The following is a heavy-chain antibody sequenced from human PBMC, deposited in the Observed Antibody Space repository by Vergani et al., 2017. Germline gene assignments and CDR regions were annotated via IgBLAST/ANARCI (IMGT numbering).Heavy chain of an antibody. Sequence: EVQLLQSEGAVVQPGGPLGLSCVAFGFPFTSHPMSWVRQGHGKGLEWVSSIKNTGDSTHYADSVKGRFTISRDNSKNTLYLQMNSLRVEDTAVYYCGRGSDNYNWGQGTLVTVSS. CDR3: GRGSDNYN. CDR2: IKNTGDST. CDR1: GFPFTSHP. V-gene: IGHV3-23*01. D-gene: IGHD5-24*01. J-gene: IGHJ4*02.